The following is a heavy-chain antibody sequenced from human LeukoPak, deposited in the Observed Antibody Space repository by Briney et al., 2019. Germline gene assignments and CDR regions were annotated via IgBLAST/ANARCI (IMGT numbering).Heavy chain of an antibody. Sequence: PSETLSLTCAVYGGSFSGYYRSWIRRPPGKGLEWMGEINHSGSTNYNPSLKSRVTISVDTSKSQFSLKLSSVTAPDTAVYYCARKPPLLWFGELTTREYYYYYGMDVWGQGTTVTVSS. D-gene: IGHD3-10*01. J-gene: IGHJ6*02. V-gene: IGHV4-34*01. CDR3: ARKPPLLWFGELTTREYYYYYGMDV. CDR1: GGSFSGYY. CDR2: INHSGST.